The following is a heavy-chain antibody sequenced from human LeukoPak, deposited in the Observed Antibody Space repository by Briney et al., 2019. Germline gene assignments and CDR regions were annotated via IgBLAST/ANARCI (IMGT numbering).Heavy chain of an antibody. Sequence: GGSLRLSCAASGFTFDDYAMHWVRQAPGKGLEWVSGISWNSGSIGYADSVKGRFTISRDNAKNSLYLQMNSLRAEDTAVYYCARDGRSGWNDHDYWGQGTLVIVSS. CDR1: GFTFDDYA. CDR3: ARDGRSGWNDHDY. CDR2: ISWNSGSI. V-gene: IGHV3-9*01. J-gene: IGHJ4*02. D-gene: IGHD6-19*01.